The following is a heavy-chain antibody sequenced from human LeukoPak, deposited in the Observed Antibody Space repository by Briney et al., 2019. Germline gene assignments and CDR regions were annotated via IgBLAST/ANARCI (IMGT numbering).Heavy chain of an antibody. D-gene: IGHD2-2*02. J-gene: IGHJ6*03. CDR1: GFTFSGSA. CDR2: IRSKANSYAT. CDR3: TAPPSYCSSTSCYSRYYYYMDI. V-gene: IGHV3-73*01. Sequence: PGGSLRLSCAASGFTFSGSAMHWVRQASGKGLEWVGRIRSKANSYATAYAASGKGRFTISRDDSKNTAYLQMNSLKTEDTAVYYCTAPPSYCSSTSCYSRYYYYMDIWGKGTTVTVSS.